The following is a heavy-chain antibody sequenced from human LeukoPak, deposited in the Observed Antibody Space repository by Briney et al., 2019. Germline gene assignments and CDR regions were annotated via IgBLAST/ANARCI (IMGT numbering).Heavy chain of an antibody. Sequence: GGSLRLSCAASGFTFSSYAMHWVRQAPGKGLEYVSAISSNGGSTYYANSVKGRFTISRDNSKNTLYLQMGSLRAEDTAVYYCAKDRRIAAAGLKGPWGQGTLVTVSS. CDR2: ISSNGGST. D-gene: IGHD6-13*01. CDR3: AKDRRIAAAGLKGP. J-gene: IGHJ5*02. CDR1: GFTFSSYA. V-gene: IGHV3-64*01.